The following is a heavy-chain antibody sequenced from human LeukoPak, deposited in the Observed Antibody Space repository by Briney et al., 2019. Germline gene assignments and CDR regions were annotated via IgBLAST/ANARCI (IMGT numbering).Heavy chain of an antibody. CDR3: AREEQNEYYMDV. Sequence: ASVKVSCKASGGTFSSYAISWVRQAPGQGLEWMGGIIPIFGTANYAQKLQGRVTMTTDTSTSTAYMELRSLRSDDTAVYYCAREEQNEYYMDVWGKGTTVTVSS. V-gene: IGHV1-69*05. CDR1: GGTFSSYA. J-gene: IGHJ6*03. CDR2: IIPIFGTA. D-gene: IGHD1/OR15-1a*01.